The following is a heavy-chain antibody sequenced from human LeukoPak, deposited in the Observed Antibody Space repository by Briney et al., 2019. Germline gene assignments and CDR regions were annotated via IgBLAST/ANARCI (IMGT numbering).Heavy chain of an antibody. CDR2: ISGNGGST. D-gene: IGHD6-19*01. CDR1: GFTFGSYA. Sequence: GGSLRLSCAASGFTFGSYAMNWVRQAPGKGLEWVASISGNGGSTYYADSVKGRFTISRDNSRNAVFLQMISPRDDDTAIYYCAKIERWLVHGFDLWGRGTLVTVSS. CDR3: AKIERWLVHGFDL. V-gene: IGHV3-23*01. J-gene: IGHJ2*01.